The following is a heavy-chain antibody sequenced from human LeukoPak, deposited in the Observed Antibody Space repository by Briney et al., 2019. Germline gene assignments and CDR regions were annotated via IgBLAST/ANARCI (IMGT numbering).Heavy chain of an antibody. V-gene: IGHV3-23*01. CDR3: AKDYYGSGSYSKLRSFDY. Sequence: GGSLRLSCAASGFTFSSYAMSWVRQAPGKGLEWVSAISGSGGSTYYADSVKGRFTTSRDNSKNTLYLQMNSLRAEDTAVYYCAKDYYGSGSYSKLRSFDYWGQGTLVTVSS. J-gene: IGHJ4*02. CDR1: GFTFSSYA. D-gene: IGHD3-10*01. CDR2: ISGSGGST.